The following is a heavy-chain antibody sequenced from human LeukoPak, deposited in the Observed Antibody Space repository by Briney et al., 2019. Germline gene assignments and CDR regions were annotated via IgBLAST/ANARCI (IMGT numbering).Heavy chain of an antibody. CDR3: ARDGIFDY. V-gene: IGHV3-21*01. J-gene: IGHJ4*02. CDR2: IRSGSTYI. Sequence: GGSLRLSCAASGFTFSSYTMSWVRQAPGKGLEWVSSIRSGSTYINYADSVKGRFTISRDDAKNSLYLQMNSLRAEDTAVYYCARDGIFDYWGQGTLVTVSS. CDR1: GFTFSSYT.